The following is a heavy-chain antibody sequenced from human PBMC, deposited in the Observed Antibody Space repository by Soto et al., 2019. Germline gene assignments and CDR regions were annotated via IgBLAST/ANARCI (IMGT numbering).Heavy chain of an antibody. Sequence: GASVKVSCKASGGTFSSYAISWVRQAPGQGLEWMGGIIPIFGTANYAQKFQGRVTITADESTSTAYMELSSLRSEDTAVYYCEITGTTGDYGMDFWGQGTTVTVSS. CDR2: IIPIFGTA. V-gene: IGHV1-69*13. CDR1: GGTFSSYA. CDR3: EITGTTGDYGMDF. D-gene: IGHD1-7*01. J-gene: IGHJ6*02.